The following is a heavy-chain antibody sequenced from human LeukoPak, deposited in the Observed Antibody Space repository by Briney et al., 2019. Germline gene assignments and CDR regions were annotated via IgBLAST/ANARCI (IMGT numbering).Heavy chain of an antibody. Sequence: SSETLSFTCAVYGGSFSGYYWSWIRQPPGKGLEWIGEINHSGSTNYNPSLKSRVTISVDTSKNQFSLRLTSVIAADTAVYYCATALVGSSLPFDSWGQGTLVTVSS. CDR2: INHSGST. V-gene: IGHV4-34*01. CDR1: GGSFSGYY. J-gene: IGHJ4*02. D-gene: IGHD6-6*01. CDR3: ATALVGSSLPFDS.